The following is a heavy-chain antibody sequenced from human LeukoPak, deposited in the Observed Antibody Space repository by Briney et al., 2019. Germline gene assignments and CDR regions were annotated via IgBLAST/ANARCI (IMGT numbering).Heavy chain of an antibody. V-gene: IGHV4-39*07. CDR2: IYDSGST. D-gene: IGHD2-15*01. CDR3: ARLRYCSGGSCYFTPSYFDY. J-gene: IGHJ4*02. Sequence: PSETLSLTCTVSGGSITSRNYYWGWIRQPPGKGLEWIGTIYDSGSTYYNPSLKSRVTISVDTSKNQFSLKLSSVTAADTAVYYCARLRYCSGGSCYFTPSYFDYWGQGTLVTVSS. CDR1: GGSITSRNYY.